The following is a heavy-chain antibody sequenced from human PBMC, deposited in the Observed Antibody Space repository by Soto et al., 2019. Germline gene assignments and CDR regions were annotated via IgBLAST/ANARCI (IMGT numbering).Heavy chain of an antibody. V-gene: IGHV1-69*01. D-gene: IGHD6-6*01. CDR1: GGTFSSYA. CDR3: ARGRAARSRGAYYDGMDV. Sequence: QVQLVQSGAEVKKPGSSVKVSCKASGGTFSSYAISWVRQAPGQGLEWMGGIIPIFGTANYAQKFQGSVTSTADESTSTAYMELSSLRSEDTAVYYCARGRAARSRGAYYDGMDVWGQGTTVTVSS. CDR2: IIPIFGTA. J-gene: IGHJ6*02.